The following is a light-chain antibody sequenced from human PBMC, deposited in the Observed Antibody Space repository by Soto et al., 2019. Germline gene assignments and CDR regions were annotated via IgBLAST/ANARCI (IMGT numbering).Light chain of an antibody. J-gene: IGKJ4*01. Sequence: VLTQSPGTLSLSPGGRVTLSCRASQSVGNNLAWYQQKPGQPPRLLIYDASHRATGIPARFGGSGSGTDFTLSISNLEPEDFAVYYCHQRSSWPLTFGGGTKV. CDR3: HQRSSWPLT. V-gene: IGKV3-11*01. CDR2: DAS. CDR1: QSVGNN.